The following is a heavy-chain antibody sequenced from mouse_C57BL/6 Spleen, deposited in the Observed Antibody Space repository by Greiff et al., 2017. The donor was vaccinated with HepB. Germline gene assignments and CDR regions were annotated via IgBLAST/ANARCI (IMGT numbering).Heavy chain of an antibody. CDR2: ISSGGSYT. Sequence: DVMLVESGGDLVKPGGSLKLSCAASGFTFSSYGMSWVRQTPDKRLEWVATISSGGSYTYYPDSVKGRFTISRDNAKNTLYLQLSSLKSEDTAMYYCASLYDYLYYFDYWGQGTTLTVSS. CDR3: ASLYDYLYYFDY. D-gene: IGHD2-4*01. CDR1: GFTFSSYG. V-gene: IGHV5-6*02. J-gene: IGHJ2*01.